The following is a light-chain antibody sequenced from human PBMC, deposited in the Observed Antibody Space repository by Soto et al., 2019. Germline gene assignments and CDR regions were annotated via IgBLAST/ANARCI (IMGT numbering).Light chain of an antibody. CDR2: DAS. Sequence: EIVLTQSPATLSLSPGERATLSCRASQSVSSYLAWYQQKPGQAPRLLIYDASNRATGIPARFSGSGSGTDFTLTISSLEPEEFAVYYCQQRSNWPWTVGQGTKGEIK. V-gene: IGKV3-11*01. CDR3: QQRSNWPWT. J-gene: IGKJ1*01. CDR1: QSVSSY.